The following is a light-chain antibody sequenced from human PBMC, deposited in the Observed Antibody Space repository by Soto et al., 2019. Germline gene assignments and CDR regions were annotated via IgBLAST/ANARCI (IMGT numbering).Light chain of an antibody. Sequence: QSVLTQPPSASGTPGHSVTISCSGGSSNMGTNTVSWYQHLPGTAPKLLIFRSYQRPSGVPDRFSGSKSGTSASLAISGLQSEDEADYYCAAWDDSLSGPVFGTGTKVTVL. CDR1: SSNMGTNT. CDR2: RSY. V-gene: IGLV1-44*01. J-gene: IGLJ1*01. CDR3: AAWDDSLSGPV.